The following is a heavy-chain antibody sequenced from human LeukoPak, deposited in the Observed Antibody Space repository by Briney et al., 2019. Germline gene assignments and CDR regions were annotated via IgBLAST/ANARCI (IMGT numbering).Heavy chain of an antibody. J-gene: IGHJ5*02. Sequence: SETLSLTCAVYGGSFSGYYWSWIRQPAGKGLEWIGRIYTSGSTNYNPSLKSRVTMSVDTSKNQFSLKLSSVTAADTAVYYCAREGANWFDPWGQGTLVTVSS. CDR1: GGSFSGYY. D-gene: IGHD3-16*01. CDR2: IYTSGST. CDR3: AREGANWFDP. V-gene: IGHV4-4*07.